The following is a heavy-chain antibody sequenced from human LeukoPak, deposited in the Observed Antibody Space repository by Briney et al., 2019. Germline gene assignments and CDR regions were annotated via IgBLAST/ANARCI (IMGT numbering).Heavy chain of an antibody. Sequence: GASVKVSCKDSGYTFTSYGISWVRQAPGQGLEWMGWISAYNGNTNYAQKLQGRVTMTTDTSTSTAYMELRSLRSDDTAVYYCARGDYVWGSYRNPVDYWGQGTLVTVSS. CDR3: ARGDYVWGSYRNPVDY. CDR2: ISAYNGNT. J-gene: IGHJ4*02. CDR1: GYTFTSYG. V-gene: IGHV1-18*01. D-gene: IGHD3-16*02.